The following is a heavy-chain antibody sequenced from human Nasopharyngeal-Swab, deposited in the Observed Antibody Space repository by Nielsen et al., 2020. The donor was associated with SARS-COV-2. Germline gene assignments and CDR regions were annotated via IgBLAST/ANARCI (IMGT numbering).Heavy chain of an antibody. CDR3: ARIAFGGVIVGVYYFDY. CDR1: GFTFSSYE. V-gene: IGHV3-48*03. CDR2: ISSSGSTI. Sequence: GESLKISCAASGFTFSSYEMNWVRQAPGKGLERVSYISSSGSTIYYADSVKGRFTISRDNAKNSLYLQMNSLRAEDTAVYYCARIAFGGVIVGVYYFDYWGQGTLVTVSS. J-gene: IGHJ4*02. D-gene: IGHD3-16*02.